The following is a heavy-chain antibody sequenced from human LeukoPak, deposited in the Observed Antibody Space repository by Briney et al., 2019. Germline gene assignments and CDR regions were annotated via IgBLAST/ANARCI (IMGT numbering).Heavy chain of an antibody. CDR1: GYTFTSYY. J-gene: IGHJ4*02. CDR3: ARNMGDLWFGRSPFDY. Sequence: SVKVSCKASGYTFTSYYMHWVRQAPGQGLEWMGGIIPIFGTANYAQKFQGRVTITADKSTSTAYMELSSLRSEDTAVYYCARNMGDLWFGRSPFDYWGQGTLVTVSS. V-gene: IGHV1-69*06. D-gene: IGHD3-10*01. CDR2: IIPIFGTA.